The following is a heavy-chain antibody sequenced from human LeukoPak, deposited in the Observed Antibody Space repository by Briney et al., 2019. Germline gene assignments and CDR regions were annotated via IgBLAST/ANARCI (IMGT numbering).Heavy chain of an antibody. Sequence: ASVKVSCKASGYTFTSYGISWVRQAPGQGLEWMGWISAYNGNTNYAQKLQGRVTITRNTSISTAYMELSSLRSEDTAVYYCARDRGYCSGGSCSNNWFDPWGQGTLVTVSS. CDR1: GYTFTSYG. V-gene: IGHV1-18*01. CDR2: ISAYNGNT. J-gene: IGHJ5*02. D-gene: IGHD2-15*01. CDR3: ARDRGYCSGGSCSNNWFDP.